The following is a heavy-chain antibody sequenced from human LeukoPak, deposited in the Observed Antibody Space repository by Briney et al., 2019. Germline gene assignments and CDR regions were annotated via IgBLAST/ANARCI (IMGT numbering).Heavy chain of an antibody. CDR1: GGSISSYY. CDR3: ARDSGSGSYPWFDP. V-gene: IGHV4-59*01. D-gene: IGHD3-10*01. CDR2: IYYSGST. Sequence: PSETLSLTCTVSGGSISSYYWSWIRQPPGKGLEWIGYIYYSGSTNYNPSLKSRVTISVDTSKNQFSLKLSSVTAADTAVYYCARDSGSGSYPWFDPWGQGTLVTVSS. J-gene: IGHJ5*02.